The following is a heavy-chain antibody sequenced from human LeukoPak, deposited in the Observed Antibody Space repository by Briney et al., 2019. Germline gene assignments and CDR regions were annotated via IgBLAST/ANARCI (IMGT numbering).Heavy chain of an antibody. CDR3: ARDPAGGTRWLAI. CDR2: IAYDGSFD. CDR1: GFIFNDYA. Sequence: GGSLVHSCAASGFIFNDYAMHWVRQAPGKGLEWLALIAYDGSFDYYADSVRDRITISRDNSKSTLFLQMDNLRGDDTAVYYCARDPAGGTRWLAIWGQGPPHRVSS. V-gene: IGHV3-30*01. D-gene: IGHD2-8*02. J-gene: IGHJ4*02.